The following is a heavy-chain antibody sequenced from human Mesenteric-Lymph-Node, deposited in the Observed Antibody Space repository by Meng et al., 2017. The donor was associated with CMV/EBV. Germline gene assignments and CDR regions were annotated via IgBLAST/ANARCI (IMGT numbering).Heavy chain of an antibody. CDR3: ARSGMDTYFYYGMDV. CDR2: IYPGDSDT. Sequence: KVSCKGSGYSFTSYWIGWVRQMPGKGLEWMGIIYPGDSDTRYSPSFQGQVTISADKSISTAYLQWSSLKASDTAMYYCARSGMDTYFYYGMDVWDQGTTVTVSS. D-gene: IGHD5-18*01. CDR1: GYSFTSYW. V-gene: IGHV5-51*01. J-gene: IGHJ6*02.